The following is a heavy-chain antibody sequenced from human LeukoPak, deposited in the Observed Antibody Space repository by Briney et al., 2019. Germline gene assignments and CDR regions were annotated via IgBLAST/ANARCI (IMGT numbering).Heavy chain of an antibody. CDR1: GYTFTGYY. Sequence: ASVKVSCKASGYTFTGYYMHWVRQAPGQGLEWMGIINPSGGSTSYAQKFQGRVTMTRDMSTSTVYMELSSLRSEDTAMYYCARTLRTVPWLLGYWGQGTLVTVSS. CDR2: INPSGGST. CDR3: ARTLRTVPWLLGY. J-gene: IGHJ4*02. D-gene: IGHD7-27*01. V-gene: IGHV1-46*01.